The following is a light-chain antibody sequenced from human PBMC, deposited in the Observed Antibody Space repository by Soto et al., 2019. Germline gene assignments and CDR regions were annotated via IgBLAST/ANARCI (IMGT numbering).Light chain of an antibody. CDR2: GNT. CDR1: SSNIGAGYD. J-gene: IGLJ2*01. Sequence: QSVLTQPPSVSGAPGQRVTISCTGRSSNIGAGYDVHWYQQLPGTAPKLLIHGNTNRPSGVPDRFSGSKSGTSASLAITGLQAEDEAEYYCQAYDSSLSGSGVFVGGTKL. CDR3: QAYDSSLSGSGV. V-gene: IGLV1-40*01.